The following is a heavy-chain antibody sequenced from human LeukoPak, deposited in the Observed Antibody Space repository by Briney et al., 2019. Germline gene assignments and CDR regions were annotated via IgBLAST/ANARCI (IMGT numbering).Heavy chain of an antibody. CDR2: ISNNGGYT. D-gene: IGHD2-15*01. V-gene: IGHV3-23*01. J-gene: IGHJ4*02. CDR1: GFTFSNYW. Sequence: GGSLRLSCIASGFTFSNYWMHWVRQAPGKGLEWVSAISNNGGYTYYADSVQGWFTISRDNSKSTLCLQMNSLRAEDTAVYYCAKQLGYCSDGSCYFPYWGQGTLVTVSS. CDR3: AKQLGYCSDGSCYFPY.